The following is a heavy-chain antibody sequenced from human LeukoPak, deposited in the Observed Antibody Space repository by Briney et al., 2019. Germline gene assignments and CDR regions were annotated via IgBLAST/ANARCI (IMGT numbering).Heavy chain of an antibody. D-gene: IGHD3-10*01. V-gene: IGHV3-73*01. CDR1: GFTFSGSA. J-gene: IGHJ3*02. CDR2: IRSKANSYAT. Sequence: GGSLRLSCAASGFTFSGSAMHWVRQASGKGLEWVGRIRSKANSYATAYAASVKGRFTISRDDSKNTAYLQMNSLKSDDTAVYYCTRPRGEWELPHNEDTFDIWGQGTMVTVSS. CDR3: TRPRGEWELPHNEDTFDI.